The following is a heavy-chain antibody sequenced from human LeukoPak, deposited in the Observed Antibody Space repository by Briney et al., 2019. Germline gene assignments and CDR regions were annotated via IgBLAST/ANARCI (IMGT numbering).Heavy chain of an antibody. J-gene: IGHJ4*02. CDR2: IYVGGNT. D-gene: IGHD6-6*01. CDR3: GRENAPYTTTSSGLGLFDY. V-gene: IGHV3-53*01. CDR1: GFTVSSNY. Sequence: PGGSLRLSCAVSGFTVSSNYMSWVRQAPGKGLEWVSVIYVGGNTYYADSVKGRFTISRDNSKNTVYLQMNSLRAEDTAVYYCGRENAPYTTTSSGLGLFDYWGQGTLVTVSS.